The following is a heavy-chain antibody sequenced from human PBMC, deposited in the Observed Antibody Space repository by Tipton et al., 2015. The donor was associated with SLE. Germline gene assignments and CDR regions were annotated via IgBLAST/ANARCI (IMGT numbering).Heavy chain of an antibody. V-gene: IGHV3-74*03. CDR1: GFTFSSYR. CDR2: INSDGRRT. J-gene: IGHJ2*01. CDR3: ARGGRGYCSSVDSWDFEH. Sequence: SLRLSCAASGFTFSSYRMHWVRQAPGKGPVWVSRINSDGRRTKYADSVKGRFTISRDNAKNTLYRQMNRLGVEDTAVYYWARGGRGYCSSVDSWDFEHGGRGPLVTVSS. D-gene: IGHD2-2*01.